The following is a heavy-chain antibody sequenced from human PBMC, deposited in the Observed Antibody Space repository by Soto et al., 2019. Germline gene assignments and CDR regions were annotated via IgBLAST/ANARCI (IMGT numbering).Heavy chain of an antibody. CDR1: GLSVSTGGVG. V-gene: IGHV2-5*01. D-gene: IGHD5-18*01. CDR3: AHRHPQLLRFDF. CDR2: IDWNDEK. J-gene: IGHJ4*02. Sequence: SGPKLVNPRQTLTLTCTFSGLSVSTGGVGVAWIRQPPGKALEWLALIDWNDEKRYSSSLNSRLTITKDTSKNQVVLKMTNMDHTDTSTYFSAHRHPQLLRFDFWGQ.